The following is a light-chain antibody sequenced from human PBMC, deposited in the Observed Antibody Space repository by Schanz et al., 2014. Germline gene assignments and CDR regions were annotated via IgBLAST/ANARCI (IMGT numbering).Light chain of an antibody. CDR3: AAWDDSLSAWL. CDR2: SNN. CDR1: SSNIGSNT. Sequence: QSVLTQPPSASGTPGQRVTISCSGSSSNIGSNTVNWYQQLPGTAPKLLIYSNNQRPSGVPDRFSGSKSGTSASLAISGLQSEDEADYYCAAWDDSLSAWLFGGGTKVTVL. J-gene: IGLJ3*02. V-gene: IGLV1-44*01.